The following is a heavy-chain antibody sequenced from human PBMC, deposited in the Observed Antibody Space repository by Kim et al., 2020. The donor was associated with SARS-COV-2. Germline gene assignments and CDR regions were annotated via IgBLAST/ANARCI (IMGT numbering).Heavy chain of an antibody. Sequence: SETLSLTCTVSGGSISSGGYYWSWIRQHPGKGLEWIGYIYYSGSTYYNPSLKSRVTISVDTSKNQFSLKLSSVTAADTAVYYCARDLLPPPPGAFDIWGQGTMVTVSS. J-gene: IGHJ3*02. CDR3: ARDLLPPPPGAFDI. V-gene: IGHV4-31*03. CDR1: GGSISSGGYY. CDR2: IYYSGST.